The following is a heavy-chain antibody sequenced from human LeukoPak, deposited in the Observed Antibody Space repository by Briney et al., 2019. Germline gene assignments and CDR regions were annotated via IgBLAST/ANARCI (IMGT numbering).Heavy chain of an antibody. V-gene: IGHV3-30*14. J-gene: IGHJ4*02. CDR2: ISYDGCNK. Sequence: GGSLRLSCAASGFTFSSYALHWVRQTPGKGLEWVTVISYDGCNKYYADSVKGRFTISRDYSKNTLFLQMNSLRADDTAVYYCARGETNPFDYWGQGILVTVSS. CDR3: ARGETNPFDY. CDR1: GFTFSSYA.